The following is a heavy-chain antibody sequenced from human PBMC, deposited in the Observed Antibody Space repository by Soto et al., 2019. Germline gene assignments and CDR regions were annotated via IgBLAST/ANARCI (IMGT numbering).Heavy chain of an antibody. Sequence: ASVKVSCKASGGTFSSYAISWVRQAPGQGLEWMGGIIPIFGTANYAQKFQGRVTITRDTSASTAYMELSSPRSEDTAVYYCASGRYYDFWSGSGAFDIWGQGTMVTVSS. CDR1: GGTFSSYA. V-gene: IGHV1-69*05. J-gene: IGHJ3*02. CDR3: ASGRYYDFWSGSGAFDI. D-gene: IGHD3-3*01. CDR2: IIPIFGTA.